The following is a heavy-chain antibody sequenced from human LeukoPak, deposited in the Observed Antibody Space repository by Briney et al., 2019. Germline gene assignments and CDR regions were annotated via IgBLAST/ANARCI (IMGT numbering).Heavy chain of an antibody. CDR3: ARGGTVVPFDY. Sequence: KGLEWIGRIYYSGSTYYNPSLKSRVTISVDTSKNQFSLKLSSVTAADTAVYYCARGGTVVPFDYWGQGTLVTVSS. V-gene: IGHV4-39*07. D-gene: IGHD4-23*01. CDR2: IYYSGST. J-gene: IGHJ4*02.